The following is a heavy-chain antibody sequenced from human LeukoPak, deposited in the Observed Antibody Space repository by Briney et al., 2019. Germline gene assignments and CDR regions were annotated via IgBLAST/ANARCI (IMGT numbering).Heavy chain of an antibody. V-gene: IGHV1-18*01. CDR3: ARDKSYDYDILTNYYYMDV. CDR1: GYTFTSYG. D-gene: IGHD3-9*01. J-gene: IGHJ6*03. CDR2: IIPIFGTA. Sequence: ASVKVSCKASGYTFTSYGISWVRQAPGQGLEWMGGIIPIFGTANYAQKFQGRVTMTTDTSTSTAYMELRSLRSDDTAVYYCARDKSYDYDILTNYYYMDVWGKGTTVTISS.